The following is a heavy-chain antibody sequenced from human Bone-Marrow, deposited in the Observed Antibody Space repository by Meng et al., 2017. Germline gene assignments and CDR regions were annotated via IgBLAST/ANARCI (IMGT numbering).Heavy chain of an antibody. CDR1: GFTFSSYW. J-gene: IGHJ6*02. Sequence: GGSLRLSCAASGFTFSSYWMSWVRQAPGKGLEWVANIKQDGSEKYYVDSVKGRFTISRDNAKNSLYLQMNSLRAEDTAVYYCARLPGGNYYDSSGYYYYYYYGMDFWGQGTTVTVSS. V-gene: IGHV3-7*01. CDR2: IKQDGSEK. CDR3: ARLPGGNYYDSSGYYYYYYYGMDF. D-gene: IGHD3-22*01.